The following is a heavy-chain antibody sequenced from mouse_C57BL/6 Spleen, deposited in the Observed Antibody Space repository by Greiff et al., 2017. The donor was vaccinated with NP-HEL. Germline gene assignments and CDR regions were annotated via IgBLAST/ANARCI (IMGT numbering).Heavy chain of an antibody. V-gene: IGHV1-15*01. D-gene: IGHD4-1*01. J-gene: IGHJ1*03. CDR1: GYTFTDYE. CDR2: IDPETGGT. CDR3: TRRTGDWYFDV. Sequence: QVQLKQSGAELVRPGASVTLSCKASGYTFTDYEMHWVKQTPVHGLEWIGAIDPETGGTAYNQKFKGKAILTADKSSSTAYMELRSLTSEDSAVYYCTRRTGDWYFDVWGTGTTVTVSS.